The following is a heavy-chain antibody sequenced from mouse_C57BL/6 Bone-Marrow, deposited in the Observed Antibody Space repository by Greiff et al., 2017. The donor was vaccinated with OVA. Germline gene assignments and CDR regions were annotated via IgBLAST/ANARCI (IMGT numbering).Heavy chain of an antibody. CDR3: ASYSYAMDY. CDR2: ISSGGSYT. D-gene: IGHD1-1*01. V-gene: IGHV5-6*01. CDR1: GFTFSSYG. J-gene: IGHJ4*01. Sequence: EVKLVESGGDLVKPGGSLKLSCAASGFTFSSYGMSWVRQTPDKRLEWVATISSGGSYTYYPDSVKGRFTISRDNAKDTLYLQMSSLKSEDTAMYYCASYSYAMDYWGQGTSVTVSS.